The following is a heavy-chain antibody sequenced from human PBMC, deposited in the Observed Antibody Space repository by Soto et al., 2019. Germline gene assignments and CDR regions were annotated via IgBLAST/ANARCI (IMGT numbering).Heavy chain of an antibody. CDR2: ISGSGGST. V-gene: IGHV3-23*01. J-gene: IGHJ4*02. CDR1: GFTFSSYA. CDR3: AKERGLDTIFGVVIESRASDY. D-gene: IGHD3-3*01. Sequence: EVQLLESGGGLVQPGGSLRLSCAASGFTFSSYAMSWVRQAPGKGLEWVSAISGSGGSTYYADSVKGRFTISRDNSKNTLYLQMNSLRAEDTAVYYCAKERGLDTIFGVVIESRASDYWGQGTLVTVSS.